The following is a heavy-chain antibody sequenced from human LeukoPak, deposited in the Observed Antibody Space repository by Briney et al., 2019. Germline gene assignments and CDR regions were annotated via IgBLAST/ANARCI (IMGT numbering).Heavy chain of an antibody. CDR2: INPNSGDT. J-gene: IGHJ4*02. Sequence: GASVKVSCKASGYTFTSYYMHWVRQAPEQGLEWMGWINPNSGDTNYAQKFQGRVTMTRDTSISTAYMELSRLRSDDTAVYYCARVRYRLAETYIDYWGQGTLVTVSS. CDR3: ARVRYRLAETYIDY. CDR1: GYTFTSYY. V-gene: IGHV1-2*02. D-gene: IGHD3-16*01.